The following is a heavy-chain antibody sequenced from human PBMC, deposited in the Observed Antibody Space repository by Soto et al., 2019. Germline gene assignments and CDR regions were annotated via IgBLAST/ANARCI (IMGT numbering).Heavy chain of an antibody. CDR3: AKDPYSSGWYEGSYYYYYAMDV. Sequence: QVQLVESGGGVVQPGRSLRLSCAASGFTFSSYGMHWVRQAPGKGLEWVAVISYDGSNKYYADSVKGRFTISRDNSKNTLYLQMNSLRAEDSAVYYCAKDPYSSGWYEGSYYYYYAMDVWGQGTTVTVSS. CDR2: ISYDGSNK. J-gene: IGHJ6*02. V-gene: IGHV3-30*18. D-gene: IGHD6-19*01. CDR1: GFTFSSYG.